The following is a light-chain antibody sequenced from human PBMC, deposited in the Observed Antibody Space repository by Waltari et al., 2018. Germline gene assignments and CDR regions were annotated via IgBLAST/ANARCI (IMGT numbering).Light chain of an antibody. Sequence: DVVMTQSPDSLTVSLGERATINCKSSQPILHTSNNEISLTWYQQKPGQPPRLLIYWASSRASGVPDRFSGSGSGTDFTLTISSLRAEDVAVYYCQQYYTTPYTFGQGTKLEIK. CDR1: QPILHTSNNEIS. J-gene: IGKJ2*01. CDR2: WAS. V-gene: IGKV4-1*01. CDR3: QQYYTTPYT.